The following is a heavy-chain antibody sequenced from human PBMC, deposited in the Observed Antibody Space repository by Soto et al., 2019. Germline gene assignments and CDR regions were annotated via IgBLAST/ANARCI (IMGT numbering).Heavy chain of an antibody. CDR2: IYYSGST. D-gene: IGHD1-26*01. V-gene: IGHV4-39*01. Sequence: QLQLQESGPGLVKPSETLSLTCTVSGGSISSSSYYWGWIRQPPGKGLEWIGSIYYSGSTYYNPSLKSRVTISVDTSKNHFSLKRSSVTAADTAVYYCTSLGRAVRGIDFWGQGTLVTVSS. CDR3: TSLGRAVRGIDF. J-gene: IGHJ4*02. CDR1: GGSISSSSYY.